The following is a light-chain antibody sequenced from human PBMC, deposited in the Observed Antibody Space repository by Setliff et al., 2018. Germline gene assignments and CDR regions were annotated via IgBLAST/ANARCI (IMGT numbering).Light chain of an antibody. Sequence: QSALTPPASVSGSPGQSITISYTGTSSDVGAYNYVSWYQQHPGKAPKLMIYEVSNRPSGVSNRFSGSKSGNTASLTISGLQAEDEADYYCTSYTSTARVFGTGTKVTVL. CDR2: EVS. CDR1: SSDVGAYNY. V-gene: IGLV2-14*01. J-gene: IGLJ1*01. CDR3: TSYTSTARV.